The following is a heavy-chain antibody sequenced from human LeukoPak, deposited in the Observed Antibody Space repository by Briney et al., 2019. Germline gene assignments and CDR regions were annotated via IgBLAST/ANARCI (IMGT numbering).Heavy chain of an antibody. D-gene: IGHD6-13*01. J-gene: IGHJ6*02. CDR1: GGSFSGYY. V-gene: IGHV4-34*01. CDR2: INHSGST. CDR3: ARGRYSSSWYRAYYYYGMDV. Sequence: PSETLSLTCAVYGGSFSGYYWSWIRQPPGKGLEWIGEINHSGSTNYNPSLKSRVTISVDTSKNQFSLKLSSVTAPDTAVYYCARGRYSSSWYRAYYYYGMDVWGQGTTVTVSS.